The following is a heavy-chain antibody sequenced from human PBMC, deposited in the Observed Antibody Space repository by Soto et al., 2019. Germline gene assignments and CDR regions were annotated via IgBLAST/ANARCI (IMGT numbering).Heavy chain of an antibody. J-gene: IGHJ1*01. V-gene: IGHV1-3*04. CDR1: GYTFTSYD. CDR2: INTGNGNT. D-gene: IGHD3-22*01. Sequence: ASVKVSCKASGYTFTSYDINWVRQATGQGLEWMGWINTGNGNTKYSQKFQGGVTITRDTSASTAYMELSSLRSEDTAVYYCARDEGGQMYYYDNGGYGEYFQHWGQGTLVTSP. CDR3: ARDEGGQMYYYDNGGYGEYFQH.